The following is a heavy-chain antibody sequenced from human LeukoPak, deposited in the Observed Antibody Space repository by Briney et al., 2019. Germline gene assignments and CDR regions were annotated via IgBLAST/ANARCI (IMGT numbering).Heavy chain of an antibody. CDR3: AWSYGSGGYYPFDY. J-gene: IGHJ4*02. CDR1: GSTVSSYW. V-gene: IGHV3-7*01. Sequence: GGSLRLSCVASGSTVSSYWMSWVRQAPGKGLEWVAIIKQDGSDEYYVDSVKGRFTISRDNARYSLSLQMNSLRAEDTAVYYCAWSYGSGGYYPFDYWGQGTLVTVSS. CDR2: IKQDGSDE. D-gene: IGHD3-10*01.